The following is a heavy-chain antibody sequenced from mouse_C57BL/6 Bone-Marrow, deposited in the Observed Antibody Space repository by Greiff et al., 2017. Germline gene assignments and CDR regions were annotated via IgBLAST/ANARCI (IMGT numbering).Heavy chain of an antibody. Sequence: EVQLVESGEGLVKPGGSLKLSCAASGFTFTSYAMSWVRQTPEKRLEWVAYISSGGDDIYYADTVKGRFTISRDNARNTLYLQMSSLKSEDTAMYYCTSALYYGYDGYAMDYWGQGTSVTVSS. J-gene: IGHJ4*01. V-gene: IGHV5-9-1*02. CDR2: ISSGGDDI. D-gene: IGHD2-2*01. CDR3: TSALYYGYDGYAMDY. CDR1: GFTFTSYA.